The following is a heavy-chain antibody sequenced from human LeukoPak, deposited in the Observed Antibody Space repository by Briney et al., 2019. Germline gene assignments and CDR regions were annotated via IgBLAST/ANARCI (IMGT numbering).Heavy chain of an antibody. J-gene: IGHJ4*02. CDR1: GYTFTTFG. CDR2: ISAYNGNT. V-gene: IGHV1-18*01. D-gene: IGHD2-15*01. Sequence: ASVKVSCTTSGYTFTTFGISWVRQAPGQGLEWMGWISAYNGNTNYAQKLQGRVTMTEDTSTDTAYMELSSLRSEDTAVYYCATDMGYCSGGSCYIIYFDYWGQGTPVTVSS. CDR3: ATDMGYCSGGSCYIIYFDY.